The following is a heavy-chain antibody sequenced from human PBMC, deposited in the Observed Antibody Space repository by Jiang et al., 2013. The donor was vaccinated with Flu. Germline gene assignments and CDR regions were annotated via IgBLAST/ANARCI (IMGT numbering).Heavy chain of an antibody. CDR3: VREATYDITGYRDY. CDR2: IYAYGST. Sequence: GSGLVKPSQTLSLTCAVSGGSVKSGNYYWSWIRQSAGRKLEWIGHIYAYGSTTYNPSLKSRVTISLDTSKNQPSLKLNSVTAADSATYYCVREATYDITGYRDYWGQGNPGHRLL. V-gene: IGHV4-61*02. CDR1: GGSVKSGNYY. D-gene: IGHD3-16*02. J-gene: IGHJ4*02.